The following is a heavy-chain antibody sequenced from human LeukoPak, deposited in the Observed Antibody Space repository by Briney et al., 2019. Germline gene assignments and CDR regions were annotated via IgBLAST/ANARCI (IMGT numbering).Heavy chain of an antibody. CDR2: INPSTGAT. V-gene: IGHV1-2*02. D-gene: IGHD1-26*01. J-gene: IGHJ4*02. CDR3: ARGLVGGSLLAPFDY. Sequence: ASVKVSCKASGYTFTDYYMHWVRQAPGQRLEWMGWINPSTGATKYAQHFQGRVTMTRDTSVSAAYMGLRWLRSDDTGVYYCARGLVGGSLLAPFDYWGQGALVTVFS. CDR1: GYTFTDYY.